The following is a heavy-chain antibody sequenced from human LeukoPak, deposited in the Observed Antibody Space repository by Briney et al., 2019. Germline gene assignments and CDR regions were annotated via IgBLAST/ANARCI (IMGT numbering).Heavy chain of an antibody. D-gene: IGHD6-13*01. CDR1: GFSFSSYN. CDR2: ISASGGST. Sequence: GGSLRLSCEASGFSFSSYNMDWVRQTPGKGLEWVSAISASGGSTYYADSVKGRFTISRDNSKNTLYLQMNSLRAEDTAVYYCAKRGGMYPAHYFDYWGQGTLVTVSS. V-gene: IGHV3-23*01. J-gene: IGHJ4*02. CDR3: AKRGGMYPAHYFDY.